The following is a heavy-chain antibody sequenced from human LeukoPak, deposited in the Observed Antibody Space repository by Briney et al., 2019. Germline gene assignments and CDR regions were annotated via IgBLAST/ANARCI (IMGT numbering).Heavy chain of an antibody. D-gene: IGHD3-3*01. CDR2: INHSGST. Sequence: SETLSLTCAVYGGSFSGYYWSWIRQPPGKGLEWIGEINHSGSTNYNPSLKSRVTISVDTSKNQFSLKLSSVTAADTAVYYCARNLVSRFLEWSYFDYWGQGTLVTVSS. V-gene: IGHV4-34*01. J-gene: IGHJ4*02. CDR1: GGSFSGYY. CDR3: ARNLVSRFLEWSYFDY.